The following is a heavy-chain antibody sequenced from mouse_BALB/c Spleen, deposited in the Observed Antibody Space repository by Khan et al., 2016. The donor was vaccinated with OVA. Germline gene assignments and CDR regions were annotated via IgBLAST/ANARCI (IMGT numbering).Heavy chain of an antibody. CDR2: IRKKASGYTT. CDR3: ARVDYGYAFAY. Sequence: EVELVESGGGLVQPGGSLRLSCATSGFTFTDYYMNWVRQPPGKALEWLGFIRKKASGYTTEYSPSVKGRFTICRDNSQSILYLQMNTLRAEDSATYYCARVDYGYAFAYWGQGTLVTVSA. CDR1: GFTFTDYY. D-gene: IGHD1-2*01. J-gene: IGHJ3*01. V-gene: IGHV7-3*02.